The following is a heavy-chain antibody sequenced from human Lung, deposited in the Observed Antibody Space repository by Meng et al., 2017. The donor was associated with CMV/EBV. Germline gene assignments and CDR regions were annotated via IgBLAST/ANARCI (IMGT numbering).Heavy chain of an antibody. Sequence: GESLKISCAASGFTFSNAWMSWVRQAPGKGLEWVGRIKSKTDGGTTDYAAPVKGRFTISRDDSKNTLYLQMNSLKTEDTAEHYCTTGVLWGGPYDYWGQGNXVTGSS. V-gene: IGHV3-15*01. CDR2: IKSKTDGGTT. CDR1: GFTFSNAW. J-gene: IGHJ4*02. CDR3: TTGVLWGGPYDY. D-gene: IGHD3-16*01.